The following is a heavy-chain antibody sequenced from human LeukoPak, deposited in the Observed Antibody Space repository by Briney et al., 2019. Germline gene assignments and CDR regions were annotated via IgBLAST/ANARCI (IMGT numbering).Heavy chain of an antibody. CDR1: SGSISTSNYY. D-gene: IGHD3-10*02. J-gene: IGHJ6*04. Sequence: SETLSLTCTVSSGSISTSNYYWGWVRQPPGKALEWIGNIFYSGSTYYSPSLNSRVTISLDTSRNQFSLKLNSVTAADTAVYYCAELGITMIGGVWGKGTTVTISS. V-gene: IGHV4-39*07. CDR2: IFYSGST. CDR3: AELGITMIGGV.